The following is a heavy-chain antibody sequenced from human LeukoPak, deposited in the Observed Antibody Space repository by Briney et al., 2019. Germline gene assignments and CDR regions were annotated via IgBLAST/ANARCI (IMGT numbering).Heavy chain of an antibody. Sequence: ASVKVSCEASGYTFTSYYMHWVRQAPGQGLEWMGIINPSGGSTSYAQKFQGRVTMTRDTSTSTVYMELSSLRSEDTAVYYCARDPTPEYLHAQALYYFDYWGQGTLVTVSS. J-gene: IGHJ4*02. CDR1: GYTFTSYY. CDR3: ARDPTPEYLHAQALYYFDY. CDR2: INPSGGST. V-gene: IGHV1-46*01. D-gene: IGHD2/OR15-2a*01.